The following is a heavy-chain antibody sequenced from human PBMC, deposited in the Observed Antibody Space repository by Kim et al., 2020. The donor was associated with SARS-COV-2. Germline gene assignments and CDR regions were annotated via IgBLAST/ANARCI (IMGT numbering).Heavy chain of an antibody. V-gene: IGHV4-39*01. Sequence: SETLSLTCTVSGGSISSSSYYWGWIRQPPGKGLEWIGSIYYSGSTYYNPSLKSRVTISVDTSKNQFSLKLSSVTAADTAVYYCARPEQPFDWYFDLWGRGTLVTVSS. CDR2: IYYSGST. J-gene: IGHJ2*01. D-gene: IGHD6-13*01. CDR1: GGSISSSSYY. CDR3: ARPEQPFDWYFDL.